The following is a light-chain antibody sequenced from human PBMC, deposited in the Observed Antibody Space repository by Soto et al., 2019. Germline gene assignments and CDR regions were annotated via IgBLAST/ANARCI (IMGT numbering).Light chain of an antibody. CDR3: QQYNSSSWT. CDR1: QSISSW. V-gene: IGKV1-5*01. CDR2: DAS. Sequence: DIQMTQSPSPLSTSVGDRVTITCRASQSISSWLAWYQQKPGEAPQLLIYDASSLESGVPPRFSGSGSGTEFTLSIITLQPDDFATYYCQQYNSSSWTFVQVTKV. J-gene: IGKJ1*01.